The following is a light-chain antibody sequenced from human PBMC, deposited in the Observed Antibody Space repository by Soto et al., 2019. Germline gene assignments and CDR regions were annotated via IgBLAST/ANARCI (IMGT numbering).Light chain of an antibody. V-gene: IGLV1-47*01. CDR2: NIN. J-gene: IGLJ3*02. CDR1: KSNIGGDH. CDR3: AAWDDSLNDHVM. Sequence: QSALTQPPSASGTPGQRVTISCSGSKSNIGGDHVFWYQQFPGTAPKLLIYNINKRPSGVPDRFSGSKSGTSASLAISGLRSEDEAIYYCAAWDDSLNDHVMFGGGTKLTVL.